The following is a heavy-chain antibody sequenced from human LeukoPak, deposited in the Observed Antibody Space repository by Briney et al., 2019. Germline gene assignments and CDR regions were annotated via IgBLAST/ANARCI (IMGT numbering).Heavy chain of an antibody. J-gene: IGHJ3*02. V-gene: IGHV4-39*07. D-gene: IGHD3-22*01. CDR3: ARATGITMIVVVPDAFDI. CDR1: GGSISSSSYY. Sequence: SETLSLTCTVSGGSISSSSYYWGWIRQPPGKGLEWIGSIYYSGSTYYNPSLKSRVTISVDTSKNQFSLKLSSVTAADTAVYYCARATGITMIVVVPDAFDIWGQGTMVTASS. CDR2: IYYSGST.